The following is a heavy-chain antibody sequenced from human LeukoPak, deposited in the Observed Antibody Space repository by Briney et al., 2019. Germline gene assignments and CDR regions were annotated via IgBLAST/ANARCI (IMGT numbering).Heavy chain of an antibody. V-gene: IGHV1-18*01. CDR2: ISAYNGNT. CDR3: ASIAAAGTLWFDP. J-gene: IGHJ5*02. D-gene: IGHD6-13*01. Sequence: GASVKVSCKASGYTFTSYGISWVRQAPGQGLEWMGWISAYNGNTNYAQKLQGRVTMTTDTSTSTAYMELRSLRSEDTAVYYCASIAAAGTLWFDPWGQGTLVTVSS. CDR1: GYTFTSYG.